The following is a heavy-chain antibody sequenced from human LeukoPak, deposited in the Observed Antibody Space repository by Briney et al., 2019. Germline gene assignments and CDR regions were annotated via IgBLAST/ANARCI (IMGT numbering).Heavy chain of an antibody. J-gene: IGHJ3*02. CDR3: ARHLVGAHAFDI. D-gene: IGHD1-26*01. CDR2: IYYSGST. Sequence: PSETLSLTCTVSGGSISSGGYYWSWIRQHPGKGLEWIGYIYYSGSTYYNPSLKSRVTISVDTSKNQFSLKLSSVTAADTAVYYCARHLVGAHAFDIWGQGTMVTVSS. CDR1: GGSISSGGYY. V-gene: IGHV4-39*01.